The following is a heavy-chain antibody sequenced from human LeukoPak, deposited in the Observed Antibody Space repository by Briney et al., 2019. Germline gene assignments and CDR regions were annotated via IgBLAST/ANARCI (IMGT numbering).Heavy chain of an antibody. CDR2: IWYDGSNK. CDR1: GFTFSSYG. CDR3: ARDSYSYGYSDY. V-gene: IGHV3-33*01. Sequence: PGRSLRLSCAASGFTFSSYGMHWVRQAPGKGLEWVAVIWYDGSNKYYADSVKGRFTISRDNSKNTLYLQMNSLRAEDTAVYYCARDSYSYGYSDYWAREPWSPSPQ. D-gene: IGHD5-18*01. J-gene: IGHJ4*02.